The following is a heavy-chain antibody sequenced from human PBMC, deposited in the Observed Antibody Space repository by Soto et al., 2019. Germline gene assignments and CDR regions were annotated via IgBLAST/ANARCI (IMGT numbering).Heavy chain of an antibody. CDR3: ARGNGAIDY. J-gene: IGHJ4*02. CDR1: GGSISSRSYY. CDR2: IYYSGST. Sequence: SETLALTCTVSGGSISSRSYYWGWIRQPPGKGLEWIGSIYYSGSTYYNPSLKSRVTISVDTSKNQFSLKLSSVTAADTAVYYCARGNGAIDYWGQGTLVTVSS. D-gene: IGHD3-10*01. V-gene: IGHV4-39*01.